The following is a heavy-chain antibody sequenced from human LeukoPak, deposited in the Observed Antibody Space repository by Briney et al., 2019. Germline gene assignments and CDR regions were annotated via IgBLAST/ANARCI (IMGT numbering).Heavy chain of an antibody. CDR1: GGTFSSYA. CDR2: IIPICGTA. Sequence: SVKVSCKASGGTFSSYAISWVRQAPGQGLEWMGGIIPICGTANYAQKFQGRVTITADESTSTAYTELSSLRSEDTAVYYCARGGHSVVVTAILPNYYFDYWGQGTLVTVSS. V-gene: IGHV1-69*01. CDR3: ARGGHSVVVTAILPNYYFDY. D-gene: IGHD2-21*02. J-gene: IGHJ4*02.